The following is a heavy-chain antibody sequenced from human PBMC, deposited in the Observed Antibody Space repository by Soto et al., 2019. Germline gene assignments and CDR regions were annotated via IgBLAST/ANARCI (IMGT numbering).Heavy chain of an antibody. CDR1: GASISSYY. CDR3: ARARGGYYDY. V-gene: IGHV4-59*01. Sequence: SETLSLTCTVSGASISSYYWSWIRQPPGKGLEWIGYIYYSGSTNYNPSLKSRVTISVDTSKNQFSLKLSSVTAADTAVYYCARARGGYYDYWGQGTLVTVSS. CDR2: IYYSGST. D-gene: IGHD3-22*01. J-gene: IGHJ4*02.